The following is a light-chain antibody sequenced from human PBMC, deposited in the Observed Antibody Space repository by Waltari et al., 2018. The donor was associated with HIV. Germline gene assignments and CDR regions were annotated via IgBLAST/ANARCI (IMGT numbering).Light chain of an antibody. CDR1: QSVSSK. CDR3: QQYNDWPRT. CDR2: GAS. Sequence: EIVMTQSPATLSVSPGERATLSCRASQSVSSKLAWYRQKPGQAPRLLIFGASTRATGIPARFSGGGAGTDFTLSISSLQSEDFALYYCQQYNDWPRTFGQGTKVEIK. V-gene: IGKV3-15*01. J-gene: IGKJ1*01.